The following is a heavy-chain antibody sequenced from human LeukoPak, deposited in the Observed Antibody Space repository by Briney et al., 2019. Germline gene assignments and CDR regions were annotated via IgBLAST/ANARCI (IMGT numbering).Heavy chain of an antibody. Sequence: PGGSLRLSCAASGFTFSDHYMDWVRQAPGKGLEWVGRTSNKANSYTTEYAASVKGRFTISRDDSKNSLYLQMNRLKTEDTAVYYCARVSETPADYGDYLDYWGQGTLVTVSS. CDR3: ARVSETPADYGDYLDY. D-gene: IGHD4-17*01. V-gene: IGHV3-72*01. J-gene: IGHJ4*02. CDR1: GFTFSDHY. CDR2: TSNKANSYTT.